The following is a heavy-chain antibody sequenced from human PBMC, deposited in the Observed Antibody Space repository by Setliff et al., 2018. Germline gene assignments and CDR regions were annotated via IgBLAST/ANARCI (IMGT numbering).Heavy chain of an antibody. V-gene: IGHV4-59*01. Sequence: PSETLSLTCSVSGGFIRDYYWNWIRQSPGKGLVWIGYIYYRGTTNYNSSLKSRVTISIDMSKNQFSLKLSSATAADPAVSFCAAVGIDEVVGWFYPWGHGIPVTVSS. CDR2: IYYRGTT. CDR3: AAVGIDEVVGWFYP. J-gene: IGHJ5*02. CDR1: GGFIRDYY. D-gene: IGHD2-15*01.